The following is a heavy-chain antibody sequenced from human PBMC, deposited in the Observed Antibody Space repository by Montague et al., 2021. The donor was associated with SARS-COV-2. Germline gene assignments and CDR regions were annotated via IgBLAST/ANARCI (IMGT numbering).Heavy chain of an antibody. CDR2: TYYRYKWYN. J-gene: IGHJ4*02. CDR1: GDSVSSNSAA. D-gene: IGHD6-13*01. V-gene: IGHV6-1*01. Sequence: CAISGDSVSSNSAAWNWIRQSPSRGLEWLGRTYYRYKWYNDYAVSVKSRITINPDTSKNQFSLQLNSVTPEDTAVYYCARDGGLYSSSWYLGYFDYWGQGTLVTVSS. CDR3: ARDGGLYSSSWYLGYFDY.